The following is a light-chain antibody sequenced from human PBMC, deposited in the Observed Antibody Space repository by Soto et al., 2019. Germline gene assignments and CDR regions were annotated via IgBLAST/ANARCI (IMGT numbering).Light chain of an antibody. V-gene: IGKV1D-16*01. J-gene: IGKJ4*01. CDR2: RAS. CDR1: QDINKR. CDR3: QQYDDYPLT. Sequence: DIYMPQSPSSLSASVGDIVIITCRASQDINKRLGWYQQKPGKARKSLIYRASNLQSGVPSRFIGSASGTEFTLTIINLQPEDFATYCCQQYDDYPLTFGGGTKVDI.